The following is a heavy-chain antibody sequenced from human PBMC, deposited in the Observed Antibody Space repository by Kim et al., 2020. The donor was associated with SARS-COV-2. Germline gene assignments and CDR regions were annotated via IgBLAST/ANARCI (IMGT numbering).Heavy chain of an antibody. CDR3: ARDRYYYDNWFDP. J-gene: IGHJ5*02. V-gene: IGHV3-7*01. Sequence: GGSLRLSCAASGFTFSSYWMSWVRQAPGKGLEWVANIKQDGSEKYYVDSVKGRFTISRDNAKNSLYLQMNSLRAEDTAVYYCARDRYYYDNWFDPWGQGTLVTVSS. CDR1: GFTFSSYW. CDR2: IKQDGSEK. D-gene: IGHD3-10*01.